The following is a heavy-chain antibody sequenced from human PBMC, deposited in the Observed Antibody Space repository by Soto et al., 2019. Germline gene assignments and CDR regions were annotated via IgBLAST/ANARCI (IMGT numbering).Heavy chain of an antibody. J-gene: IGHJ4*02. V-gene: IGHV1-18*01. CDR2: ISAYNGNT. CDR3: ARNGGRYSRSWKELDY. Sequence: ASVKVSCKASGYTLTSYGISWVRQAPGQGLEWMGWISAYNGNTNYAQKLQGRVTMTTDTSTSTAYMELRSLRSDDTAVYYCARNGGRYSRSWKELDYWGQGTLVTVSS. D-gene: IGHD6-13*01. CDR1: GYTLTSYG.